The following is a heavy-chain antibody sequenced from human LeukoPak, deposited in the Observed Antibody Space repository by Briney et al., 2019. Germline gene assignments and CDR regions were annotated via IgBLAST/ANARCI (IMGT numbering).Heavy chain of an antibody. Sequence: SETLSLTCAVSGVSISSGGYSWSWIRQPPGKCLEWIGYIYHSGSTYYNPSLKSRVTISVDRSKNQFSLKLSSVTAADTAVYYCARADILTGYYPRATFDYWGQGTLVTVSS. CDR3: ARADILTGYYPRATFDY. D-gene: IGHD3-9*01. CDR1: GVSISSGGYS. CDR2: IYHSGST. J-gene: IGHJ4*02. V-gene: IGHV4-30-2*01.